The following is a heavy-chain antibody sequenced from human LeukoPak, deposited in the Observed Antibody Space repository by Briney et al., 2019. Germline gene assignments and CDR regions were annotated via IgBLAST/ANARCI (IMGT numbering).Heavy chain of an antibody. J-gene: IGHJ6*02. CDR3: ARGHYGMGV. Sequence: GGSLRLSCEVSGFTISSYSMNWVRQAPGKGLEWVSSISSSTSYTYYAHSVKGRFTISRDNAKNSLYLQMNSLRAEDTAVYYCARGHYGMGVWGQGTTVTVSS. CDR2: ISSSTSYT. V-gene: IGHV3-21*01. CDR1: GFTISSYS.